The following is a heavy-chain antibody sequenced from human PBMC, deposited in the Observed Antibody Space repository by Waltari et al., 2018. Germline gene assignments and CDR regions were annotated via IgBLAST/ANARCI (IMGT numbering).Heavy chain of an antibody. D-gene: IGHD5-12*01. V-gene: IGHV3-33*06. Sequence: QVQLVESGGGVVQPGRSLRLSCAASGFTFSSYGMPWVRQAPGKGLEWVAVIWYDGSNKYYADSVKGRFTISRDNSKNTLYLQMNSLRAEDTAVYYCAKEGYEGHNDYWGQGTLVTVSS. CDR3: AKEGYEGHNDY. CDR2: IWYDGSNK. CDR1: GFTFSSYG. J-gene: IGHJ4*02.